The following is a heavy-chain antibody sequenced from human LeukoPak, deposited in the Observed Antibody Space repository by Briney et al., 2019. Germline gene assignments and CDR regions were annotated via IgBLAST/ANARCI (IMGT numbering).Heavy chain of an antibody. J-gene: IGHJ3*02. V-gene: IGHV5-51*01. D-gene: IGHD1-26*01. CDR1: GYSFTTYW. CDR3: ARPGIVGATSAFDI. Sequence: KGGESLKISCKGSGYSFTTYWIGWVRQMPGKGLEWMGIIYPGDSDTRYSPSFQSQVTISADKSISTAYLQWSSLKASDTAIYYCARPGIVGATSAFDIWGQGTMVTVSS. CDR2: IYPGDSDT.